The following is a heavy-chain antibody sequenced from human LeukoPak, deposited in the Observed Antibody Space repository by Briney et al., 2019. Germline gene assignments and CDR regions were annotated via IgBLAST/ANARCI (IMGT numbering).Heavy chain of an antibody. V-gene: IGHV3-53*01. Sequence: GGSLRLSCAASGFTVSSNYMSWVRQAPGKGLEWVSVIYSGGSTYYADSVKGRFTIFRDNSKNTLYLQMNSLRAEDTAVYYCARSNYYYGMDVWGQGTTVTVSS. J-gene: IGHJ6*02. CDR1: GFTVSSNY. CDR2: IYSGGST. CDR3: ARSNYYYGMDV.